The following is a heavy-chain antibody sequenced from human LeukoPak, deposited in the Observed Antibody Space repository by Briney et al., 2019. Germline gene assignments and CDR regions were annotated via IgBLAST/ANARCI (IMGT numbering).Heavy chain of an antibody. CDR2: MCGTAGCT. CDR3: AKDRPNFHENSGHFYRRDGDS. Sequence: GGSLRLSCQASGFTFYMYAMSWVRQAPGKGLEWVASMCGTAGCTFYPDSVKGRFTISRDNSKNVLYLRMNSLTAEDTAIYYCAKDRPNFHENSGHFYRRDGDSWGQGTLVTVSS. V-gene: IGHV3-23*01. D-gene: IGHD3-22*01. CDR1: GFTFYMYA. J-gene: IGHJ5*01.